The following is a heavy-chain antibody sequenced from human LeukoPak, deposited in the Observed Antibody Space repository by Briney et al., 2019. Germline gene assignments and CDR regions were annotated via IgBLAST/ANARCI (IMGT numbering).Heavy chain of an antibody. CDR3: ARHFTTGSIDH. CDR2: ISREGSIK. CDR1: GFIFSSFD. J-gene: IGHJ4*02. V-gene: IGHV3-30-3*01. Sequence: PGRSLNSSVPAPGFIFSSFDMTWFAKPPGRGLEWLAVISREGSIKYHADSVRGRFTISRDNSQNTLYLQMNSLRAEDTAVYFCARHFTTGSIDHWGQGNLVTVSS. D-gene: IGHD3-9*01.